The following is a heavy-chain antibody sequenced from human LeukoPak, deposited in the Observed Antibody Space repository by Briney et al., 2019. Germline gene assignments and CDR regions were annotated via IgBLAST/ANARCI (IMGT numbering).Heavy chain of an antibody. CDR1: GSTFSSYG. CDR2: ISYDGSNK. Sequence: GGSLRLSCAASGSTFSSYGMHWVRQAPGKGLEWVAVISYDGSNKYYADSVKGRFTISRDNSKNTLYLQMNSLRAEDTAVYYCAKDEGIAAAGTGLDYWGQGTLVTVSS. D-gene: IGHD6-13*01. V-gene: IGHV3-30*18. CDR3: AKDEGIAAAGTGLDY. J-gene: IGHJ4*02.